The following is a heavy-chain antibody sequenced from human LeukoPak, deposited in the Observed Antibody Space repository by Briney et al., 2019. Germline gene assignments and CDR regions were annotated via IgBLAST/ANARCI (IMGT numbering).Heavy chain of an antibody. CDR2: IYSGGST. V-gene: IGHV3-53*01. CDR1: GFTVSSNY. J-gene: IGHJ4*02. D-gene: IGHD5-18*01. Sequence: GGSLRLSCAASGFTVSSNYMSWVRQAPGKGLEWVAVIYSGGSTYYPDSVKGRFTISRDNATNSVSLQLPGLTAEDTPVYYCARGGGYSFGPTELDFWGQGPLVTVPS. CDR3: ARGGGYSFGPTELDF.